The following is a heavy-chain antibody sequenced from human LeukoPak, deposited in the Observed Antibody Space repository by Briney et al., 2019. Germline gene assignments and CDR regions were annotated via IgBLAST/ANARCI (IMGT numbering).Heavy chain of an antibody. CDR3: ARGADSSGYYPFDY. Sequence: SETLSLTCTVSGGSISSYYWSWIRQPPGKGLEWIGYIYYSGSTNYNPSLKSRVTISVDTSKNQFSLKLSSVTAADTAVYHCARGADSSGYYPFDYWGQGTLVTVSS. D-gene: IGHD3-22*01. V-gene: IGHV4-59*01. J-gene: IGHJ4*02. CDR1: GGSISSYY. CDR2: IYYSGST.